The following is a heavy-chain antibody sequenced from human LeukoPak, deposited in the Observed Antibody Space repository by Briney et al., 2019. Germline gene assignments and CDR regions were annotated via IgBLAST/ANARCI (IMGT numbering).Heavy chain of an antibody. Sequence: GGSLRLSCAASGFTLSEYWMSWVRQAPGKGLEWLADIKEDGSKEYFVDSVKGRFTISRDNTKNSVYLQMNSLRAEDTAVYYCARDFGDSSGWYNDYWGQGTLVIVSS. CDR2: IKEDGSKE. D-gene: IGHD6-19*01. CDR3: ARDFGDSSGWYNDY. V-gene: IGHV3-7*01. CDR1: GFTLSEYW. J-gene: IGHJ4*02.